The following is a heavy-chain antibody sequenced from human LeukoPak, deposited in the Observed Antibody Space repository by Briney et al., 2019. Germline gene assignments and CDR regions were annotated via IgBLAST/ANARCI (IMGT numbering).Heavy chain of an antibody. CDR1: GFTFSSYS. V-gene: IGHV3-21*01. D-gene: IGHD2-21*01. Sequence: PGVSLRLSCAASGFTFSSYSMNWVRQAPGKGLEWVSSISSSSSYIYYADSVKVRFTISRDNAKNSLYLQMNSLRTEGTAVYYCAKGYSFDIWGQGTMVTVS. CDR3: AKGYSFDI. CDR2: ISSSSSYI. J-gene: IGHJ3*02.